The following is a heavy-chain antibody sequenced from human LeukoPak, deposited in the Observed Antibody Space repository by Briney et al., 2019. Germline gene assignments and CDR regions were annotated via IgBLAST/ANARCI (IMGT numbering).Heavy chain of an antibody. CDR3: ARGLRSGGLLWFREFMPPGIGHNYYYYYMDV. D-gene: IGHD3-10*01. CDR1: GYTFTSYD. J-gene: IGHJ6*03. CDR2: MNPNSGNT. Sequence: ASVKVSCKASGYTFTSYDINWVRQSTGQGLEWMGWMNPNSGNTGYAQKFQDRVTMTRNTSISTAYMELSSLRSEDTAVYYCARGLRSGGLLWFREFMPPGIGHNYYYYYMDVWGKGTTVTVSS. V-gene: IGHV1-8*01.